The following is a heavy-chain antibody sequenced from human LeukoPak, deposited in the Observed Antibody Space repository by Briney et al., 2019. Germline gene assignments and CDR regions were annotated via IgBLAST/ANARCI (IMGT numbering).Heavy chain of an antibody. CDR3: ARDSSGWYHWFDP. D-gene: IGHD6-19*01. CDR1: GGSLSSYY. J-gene: IGHJ5*02. CDR2: IYYGGST. Sequence: PSETLSLTCTVSGGSLSSYYWSWVRQPPGKGLEWIGYIYYGGSTNYNPSLKSRVTISVDTSKNQFSLKLSSVTAADTAVYYCARDSSGWYHWFDPWGQGTLVTVSS. V-gene: IGHV4-59*01.